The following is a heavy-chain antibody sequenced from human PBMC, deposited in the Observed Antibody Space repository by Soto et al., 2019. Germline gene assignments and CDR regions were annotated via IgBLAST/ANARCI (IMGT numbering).Heavy chain of an antibody. J-gene: IGHJ4*02. V-gene: IGHV4-59*08. CDR1: GGSISGYY. CDR2: IYNSGST. CDR3: TGSPYGDHVIFDY. D-gene: IGHD4-17*01. Sequence: SETLSLTCTVPGGSISGYYWIWMRQPPGKGLEWIGYIYNSGSTNYNPALKSRVTISVDTSKNQFSLKLSSVTAADTAVYYCTGSPYGDHVIFDYWGQGSPVIVSS.